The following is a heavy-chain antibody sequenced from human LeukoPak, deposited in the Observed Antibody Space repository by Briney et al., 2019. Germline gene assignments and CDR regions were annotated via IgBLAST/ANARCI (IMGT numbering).Heavy chain of an antibody. D-gene: IGHD3-22*01. J-gene: IGHJ4*02. CDR2: IYYSGST. CDR1: GGSISSSSYY. V-gene: IGHV4-39*02. CDR3: ARRGYYDSSGYFDY. Sequence: SETLSLTCTVSGGSISSSSYYWGWIRQPPGKGLEWIGSIYYSGSTYYNPSLKSRVTISVDTSKNHFSLKLSSVTAADTAVYYCARRGYYDSSGYFDYWGQGTLVTVSS.